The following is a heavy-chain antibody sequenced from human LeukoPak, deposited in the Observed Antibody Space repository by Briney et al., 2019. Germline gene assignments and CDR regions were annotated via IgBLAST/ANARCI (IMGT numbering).Heavy chain of an antibody. CDR1: GFTFSSYS. CDR2: ISSSSSYI. V-gene: IGHV3-21*04. CDR3: AKDRSRYCSSTSCSGFDY. D-gene: IGHD2-2*01. J-gene: IGHJ4*02. Sequence: GGSLRLSCAASGFTFSSYSMNWVRQAPGKGLEWVSSISSSSSYIYYADSVKGRFTISRDNAKNSLYLQMNSLRAEDTALYYCAKDRSRYCSSTSCSGFDYWGQGTLVTVSS.